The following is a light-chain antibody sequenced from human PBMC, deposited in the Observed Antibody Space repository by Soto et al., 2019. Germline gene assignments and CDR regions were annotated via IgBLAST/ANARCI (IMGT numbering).Light chain of an antibody. CDR3: GTWDSSLRAWV. Sequence: QSVLTQAPSVSAAPGQTVTISCSGRSSNIGNNFVSWFQQLPGTAPKLLIYDKDKRPSGIPERFSGSKSGTSATLAITGLQTGDEADYYCGTWDSSLRAWVFGGGTKLTVL. CDR2: DKD. J-gene: IGLJ3*02. V-gene: IGLV1-51*01. CDR1: SSNIGNNF.